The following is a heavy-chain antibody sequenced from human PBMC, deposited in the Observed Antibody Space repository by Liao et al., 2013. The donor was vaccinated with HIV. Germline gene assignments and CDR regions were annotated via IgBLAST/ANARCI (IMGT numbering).Heavy chain of an antibody. CDR1: GGYISSYY. CDR2: IYPSGST. V-gene: IGHV4-4*07. J-gene: IGHJ3*02. Sequence: QVQLQESGPGLVKPSETLSLACSVSGGYISSYYWSWIRQPAGKGLEWIGRIYPSGSTNYNPSLKSRVTMSVDTSKNQFSLNLNSVTATDTAVYYCATVLPPGAFDIWGQGTMVTVSS. CDR3: ATVLPPGAFDI.